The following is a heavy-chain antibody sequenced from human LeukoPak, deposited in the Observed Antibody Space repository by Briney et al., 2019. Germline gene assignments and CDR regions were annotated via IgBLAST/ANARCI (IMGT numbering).Heavy chain of an antibody. J-gene: IGHJ3*02. D-gene: IGHD3-10*02. Sequence: GESLKISCEGSGYSFSSYWIRWVRQMPGKGLEWMGVIYHGDSDTRYSPSFQGQVTISADKSNSTAYLQWSSLKASDTAMYYCARLSGEIADAFDIWGQGTIVTVS. V-gene: IGHV5-51*01. CDR2: IYHGDSDT. CDR3: ARLSGEIADAFDI. CDR1: GYSFSSYW.